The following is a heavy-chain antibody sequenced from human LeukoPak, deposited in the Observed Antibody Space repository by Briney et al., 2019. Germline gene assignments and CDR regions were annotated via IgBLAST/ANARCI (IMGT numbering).Heavy chain of an antibody. CDR1: GGSISSGDYY. CDR3: ARAGYGDYKLDY. CDR2: IYYSGST. V-gene: IGHV4-30-4*08. D-gene: IGHD4-17*01. J-gene: IGHJ4*02. Sequence: SETLSLTCTVSGGSISSGDYYWSWIRQLPGKGLEWIGYIYYSGSTYYNPSLKSRVTISVDTSKNQFSLKLSSVTAADTAVYYCARAGYGDYKLDYWGQGTLVTVSS.